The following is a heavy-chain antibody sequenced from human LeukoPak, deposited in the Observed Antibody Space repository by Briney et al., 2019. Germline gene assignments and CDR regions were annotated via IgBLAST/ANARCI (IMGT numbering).Heavy chain of an antibody. J-gene: IGHJ5*02. D-gene: IGHD4-17*01. CDR2: INPNGGGT. CDR3: ARDTCDGVTCYNWFDP. Sequence: AASVKVSCKASGYSFNDYYIHWARQAPGQGLEWMGWINPNGGGTSYAQKFQGRVTMTRDTSITTAYMELSSLRSDDTAMYYCARDTCDGVTCYNWFDPWGQGTLVTVSS. V-gene: IGHV1-2*02. CDR1: GYSFNDYY.